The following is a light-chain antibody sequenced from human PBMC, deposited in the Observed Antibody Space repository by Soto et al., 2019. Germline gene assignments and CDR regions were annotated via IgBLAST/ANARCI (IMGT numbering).Light chain of an antibody. CDR1: QGINSF. V-gene: IGKV1-9*01. Sequence: IQLTQSPSSLSVSVGDIVTITCRASQGINSFLACYQQKPGKDPKLLIYAASTLQSGVPSRFSRSGSGTDFTLTISSLQPEDFATYYCQQLERYPSTFGGGNKVEIK. CDR2: AAS. J-gene: IGKJ4*01. CDR3: QQLERYPST.